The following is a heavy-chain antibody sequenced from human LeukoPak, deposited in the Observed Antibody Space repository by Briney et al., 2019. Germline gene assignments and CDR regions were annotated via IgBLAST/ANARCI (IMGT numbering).Heavy chain of an antibody. CDR1: GFTFDDYG. D-gene: IGHD3-22*01. Sequence: GGSLRLSCAASGFTFDDYGMSWVRQAPGKGLEWVSGINWNGGSTGYADSVKGRFTISRDNAKNSLYLQMNSLRAEDTALYYCARGTYYYDSSGYYHFDYWGQGTLVTVSS. CDR3: ARGTYYYDSSGYYHFDY. V-gene: IGHV3-20*04. CDR2: INWNGGST. J-gene: IGHJ4*02.